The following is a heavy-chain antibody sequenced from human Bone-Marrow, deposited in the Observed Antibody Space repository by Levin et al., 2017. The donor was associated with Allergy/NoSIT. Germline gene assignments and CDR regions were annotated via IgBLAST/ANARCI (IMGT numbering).Heavy chain of an antibody. CDR1: GGSFSGYY. D-gene: IGHD3-10*01. CDR2: INHSGST. J-gene: IGHJ4*02. Sequence: PSETLSLTCAVYGGSFSGYYWSWIRQPPGKGLEWIGEINHSGSTNYNPSLKSRVTISVDTSKNQFSLKLSSVTAADTAVYYCASLRRITMVRGVTHARPPEGFLFDYWGQGTLVTVSS. CDR3: ASLRRITMVRGVTHARPPEGFLFDY. V-gene: IGHV4-34*01.